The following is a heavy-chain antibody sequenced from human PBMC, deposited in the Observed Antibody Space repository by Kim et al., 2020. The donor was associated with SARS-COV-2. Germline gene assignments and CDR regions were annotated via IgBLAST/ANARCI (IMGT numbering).Heavy chain of an antibody. V-gene: IGHV3-66*01. CDR2: AHGYDPA. CDR1: GFPVTRDY. J-gene: IGHJ1*01. Sequence: GGSLRLSCTVSGFPVTRDYVSWVRQTPGKGLEWVSVAHGYDPAYYADSAKGRFTGSRDTSNNTVYLQKTRLRAEDTAEYYIASCKRHPTHMHGCGQ. CDR3: ASCKRHPTHMHG. D-gene: IGHD2-2*01.